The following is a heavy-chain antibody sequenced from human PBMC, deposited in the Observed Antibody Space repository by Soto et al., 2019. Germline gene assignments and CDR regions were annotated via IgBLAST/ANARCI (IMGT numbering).Heavy chain of an antibody. CDR2: IKQDGSEK. D-gene: IGHD2-2*01. CDR3: ARDGVPAAFYYYYYMDV. J-gene: IGHJ6*03. V-gene: IGHV3-7*01. Sequence: GGSLRLSCAASGFTFSSYWMSWVRQAPGKGLEWVANIKQDGSEKYYVDSVKGRFTISRDNAKNSLYLQMNSLRAEDTAVYYCARDGVPAAFYYYYYMDVWGKGTTVTVSS. CDR1: GFTFSSYW.